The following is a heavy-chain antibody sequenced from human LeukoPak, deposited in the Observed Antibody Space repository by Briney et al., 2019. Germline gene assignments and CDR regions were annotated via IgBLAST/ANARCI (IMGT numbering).Heavy chain of an antibody. CDR2: IKQDGSEK. CDR1: GFTLSSYW. CDR3: ASGSYYPHLFDY. V-gene: IGHV3-7*03. J-gene: IGHJ4*02. D-gene: IGHD1-26*01. Sequence: GSLRLSCAASGFTLSSYWMSWVRQAPGKGLEWVANIKQDGSEKYYVDSVKGRFTISRDNAKNSLYLQMNSLRAEDTAVYYCASGSYYPHLFDYWGQGTLVTVSS.